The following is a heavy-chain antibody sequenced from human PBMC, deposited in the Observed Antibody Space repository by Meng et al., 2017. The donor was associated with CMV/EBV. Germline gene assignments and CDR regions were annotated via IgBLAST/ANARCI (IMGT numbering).Heavy chain of an antibody. V-gene: IGHV1-18*01. CDR2: ISADNGDT. CDR1: GYRFRKND. D-gene: IGHD3-10*01. Sequence: CKTSGYRFRKNDINWVRQAPGQGLEWLGRISADNGDTKYAQKVQERVSLTRNTYTNTAYMELRSLTSNDTAIYYCARRGGGSEFDFWGQGTLVTVSS. CDR3: ARRGGGSEFDF. J-gene: IGHJ4*02.